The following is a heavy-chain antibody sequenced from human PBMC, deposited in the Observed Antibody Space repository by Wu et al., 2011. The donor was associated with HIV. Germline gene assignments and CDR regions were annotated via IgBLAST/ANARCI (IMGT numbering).Heavy chain of an antibody. D-gene: IGHD6-6*01. CDR3: ARDGSSAQLDLYYNHMDV. CDR2: IIPIFNTA. J-gene: IGHJ6*03. CDR1: GGTFSGYA. Sequence: QVQLVQSGAEVKKPGSSVKVFCKASGGTFSGYAISWVRQAPGQGLEWMGGIIPIFNTANYAQKFQGRVTISADKSTSTAYMELRSLRSEDTGVYYCARDGSSAQLDLYYNHMDVWGKGTTVTVSS. V-gene: IGHV1-69*14.